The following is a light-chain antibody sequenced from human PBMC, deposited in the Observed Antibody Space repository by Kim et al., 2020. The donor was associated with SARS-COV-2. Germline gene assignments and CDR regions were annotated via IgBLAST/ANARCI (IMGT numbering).Light chain of an antibody. V-gene: IGKV4-1*01. CDR3: QQYYSTPPS. Sequence: MATIKCKPSQTVLYNSNNKNYLAWYQQKRGQAPKLLIYWASIRESGVSDRFSGSGSETDFTLTISSLQAEDVAVYYCQQYYSTPPSFGQGTKLEI. J-gene: IGKJ2*03. CDR1: QTVLYNSNNKNY. CDR2: WAS.